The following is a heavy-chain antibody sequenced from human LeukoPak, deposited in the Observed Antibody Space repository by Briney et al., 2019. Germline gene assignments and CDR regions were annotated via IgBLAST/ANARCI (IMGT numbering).Heavy chain of an antibody. CDR1: GYTFTGYY. V-gene: IGHV1-2*02. D-gene: IGHD1-26*01. CDR3: ARYRYSGSYYPD. J-gene: IGHJ4*02. Sequence: ASVKVSCKASGYTFTGYYMHWVRQAPGQGLEWMGWTNPNSGGTNYAQKFQGRVTMTRDTSISTAYMELSRLRSDDTAVYYCARYRYSGSYYPDWGQGTLVTVSS. CDR2: TNPNSGGT.